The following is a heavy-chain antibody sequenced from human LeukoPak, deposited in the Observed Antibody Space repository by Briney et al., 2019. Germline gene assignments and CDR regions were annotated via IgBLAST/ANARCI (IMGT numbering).Heavy chain of an antibody. CDR1: GYTFTNYY. CDR3: AREVVPAASDY. V-gene: IGHV1-18*04. CDR2: ISAYNGNT. J-gene: IGHJ4*02. D-gene: IGHD2-2*01. Sequence: ASVKVSCKASGYTFTNYYMHWVRQAPGQGLEWMGWISAYNGNTNYAQKLQGRVTMTTDTSTSTAYMELRSLRSDDTAVYYCAREVVPAASDYWGQGTLVTVSS.